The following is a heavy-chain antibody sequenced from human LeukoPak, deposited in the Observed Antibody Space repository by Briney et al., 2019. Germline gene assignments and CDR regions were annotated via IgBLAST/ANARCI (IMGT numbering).Heavy chain of an antibody. J-gene: IGHJ6*03. CDR1: GFTSSSYW. V-gene: IGHV3-48*04. D-gene: IGHD5-18*01. CDR2: ISSSGSTI. CDR3: ARDLYSYAFYYMDV. Sequence: GGSLRLSCAASGFTSSSYWMHWVRQAPGKGLEWVSYISSSGSTIYYADSVKGRFTISRDNAKNSLYLQMNSLRAEDTAVYYCARDLYSYAFYYMDVWGKGTTVTVSS.